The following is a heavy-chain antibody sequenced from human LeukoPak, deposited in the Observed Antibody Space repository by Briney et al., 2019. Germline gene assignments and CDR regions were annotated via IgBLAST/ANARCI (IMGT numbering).Heavy chain of an antibody. V-gene: IGHV3-21*01. CDR1: GFTFSSYS. D-gene: IGHD3-22*01. CDR2: ISSSSSYI. J-gene: IGHJ4*02. Sequence: GGSLRLSCAASGFTFSSYSMNWVRQAPGKGLEWVSSISSSSSYIYYADSVKGRFTISRDNAKNSLYLQMNSLRAEDTAVYYCARDGDLYYYDSSGYQGIDYWGQGTLVTVSS. CDR3: ARDGDLYYYDSSGYQGIDY.